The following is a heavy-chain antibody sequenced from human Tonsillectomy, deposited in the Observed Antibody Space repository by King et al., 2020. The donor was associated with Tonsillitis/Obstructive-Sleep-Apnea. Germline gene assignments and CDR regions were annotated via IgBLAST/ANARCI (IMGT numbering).Heavy chain of an antibody. D-gene: IGHD1-14*01. J-gene: IGHJ4*02. V-gene: IGHV1-46*01. CDR2: INPSSGVT. Sequence: QLVQSGAEVKTPGASVKVSCKASGYTFTWYYINWVRQARGQGLEWMGIINPSSGVTTYAQKFQGRVTMTTDTSASTVYLVLCSLRSEDTAVYYCARDDVVGRYIDSWGQGTLVTVSS. CDR3: ARDDVVGRYIDS. CDR1: GYTFTWYY.